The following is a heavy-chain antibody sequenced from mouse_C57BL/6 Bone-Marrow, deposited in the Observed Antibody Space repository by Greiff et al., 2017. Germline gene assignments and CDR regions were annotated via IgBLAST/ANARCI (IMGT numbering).Heavy chain of an antibody. Sequence: EVKLMESGAGLVKPGGSLKLSCAASGFTFSSYAMSWVRQTPEKRLEWVAYISSGGDYIYYAATVKGRFTISRDNARNTLYLQMSSLKSEDTAMYYCTRVLLRFYYYAMDYWGQGTSVTVSS. CDR3: TRVLLRFYYYAMDY. D-gene: IGHD1-1*01. J-gene: IGHJ4*01. CDR1: GFTFSSYA. V-gene: IGHV5-9-1*02. CDR2: ISSGGDYI.